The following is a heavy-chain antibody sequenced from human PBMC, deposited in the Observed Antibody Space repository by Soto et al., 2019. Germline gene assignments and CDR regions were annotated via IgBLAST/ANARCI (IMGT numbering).Heavy chain of an antibody. CDR2: ISAYNGNT. D-gene: IGHD2-8*01. V-gene: IGHV1-18*01. CDR1: GYTFTRYG. Sequence: ASGKVSCKASGYTFTRYGISWVRQAPGQGLEWMGWISAYNGNTNYAQKLQGRVTMTTDTSTSTAYMELRSLRSDDTAVYYCAITVTVVYAILDPWGQGTLVTVSS. J-gene: IGHJ5*02. CDR3: AITVTVVYAILDP.